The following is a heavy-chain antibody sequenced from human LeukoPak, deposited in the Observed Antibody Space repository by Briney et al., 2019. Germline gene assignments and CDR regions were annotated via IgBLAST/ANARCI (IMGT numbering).Heavy chain of an antibody. D-gene: IGHD4-17*01. J-gene: IGHJ6*03. CDR2: VRYDGSNK. CDR3: AKGGDYVEGYYYYMDV. CDR1: GFTFSSYG. Sequence: GGSLRLSCAASGFTFSSYGMHWVRQAPGKGLEWVAFVRYDGSNKYYADSVKGRFTISRDNSKNTLYLQMNSLRAEDTAVYYCAKGGDYVEGYYYYMDVWGKGTTVTVSS. V-gene: IGHV3-30*02.